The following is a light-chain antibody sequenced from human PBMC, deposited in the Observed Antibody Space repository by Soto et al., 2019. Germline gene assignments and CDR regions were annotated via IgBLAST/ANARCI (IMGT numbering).Light chain of an antibody. CDR3: CSYSSTGPYV. V-gene: IGLV2-23*01. CDR1: SNDVRTSDL. CDR2: GAS. J-gene: IGLJ1*01. Sequence: QSVLTQPASVSGSPGQSITISCIGTSNDVRTSDLVSWYQQHPDTAPKLLIYGASKRPSGVSNRFSGSKSGNTASLTISGLQAEDEADYYCCSYSSTGPYVFGTGTKVTVL.